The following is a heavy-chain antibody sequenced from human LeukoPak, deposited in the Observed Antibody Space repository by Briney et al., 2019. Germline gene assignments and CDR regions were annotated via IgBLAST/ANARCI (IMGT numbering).Heavy chain of an antibody. CDR3: ARVYCSSTSCHFDY. Sequence: GGSLRLSCAASGFTVSSNYMSWVRQAPGKGLKWASVLYGGDTTYYADSMKGRFTISRDNAKNTLYLQMNSLRAEDTAVYFCARVYCSSTSCHFDYWGQGTLVTVSS. CDR2: LYGGDTT. D-gene: IGHD2-2*01. V-gene: IGHV3-53*01. CDR1: GFTVSSNY. J-gene: IGHJ4*02.